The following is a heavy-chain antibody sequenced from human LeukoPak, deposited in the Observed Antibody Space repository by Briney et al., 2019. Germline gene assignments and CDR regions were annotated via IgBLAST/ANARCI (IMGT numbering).Heavy chain of an antibody. CDR3: AKDASNSCGVIWYFDL. CDR1: GFTFNDYA. Sequence: GGSLRLSCAASGFTFNDYAMYWVRQAPGKGLEWVSLISGDGGNTLYADSVKGRFTISRDNSENSLYLQMNSLRTEDTALYYCAKDASNSCGVIWYFDLWGRGTLVTVSS. V-gene: IGHV3-43*02. J-gene: IGHJ2*01. D-gene: IGHD1-1*01. CDR2: ISGDGGNT.